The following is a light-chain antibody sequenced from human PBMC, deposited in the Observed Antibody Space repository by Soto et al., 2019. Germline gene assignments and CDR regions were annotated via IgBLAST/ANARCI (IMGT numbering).Light chain of an antibody. CDR3: QQYGSSPRT. V-gene: IGKV3-20*01. Sequence: ESVLTQSPGTLSLSPGERATLSCRASQSVSSSYLVWYQQKPGQAPRLLIYGASSRATGVPDRFSGSGSGTDFSLTISRLEPEDFAVYYCQQYGSSPRTFGQGTK. CDR1: QSVSSSY. J-gene: IGKJ1*01. CDR2: GAS.